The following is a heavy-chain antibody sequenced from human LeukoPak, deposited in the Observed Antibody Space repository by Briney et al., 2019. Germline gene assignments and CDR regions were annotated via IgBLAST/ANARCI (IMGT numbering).Heavy chain of an antibody. CDR3: ARDALGIKSGARHDGFEI. V-gene: IGHV4-30-2*01. Sequence: PSQTLSLTCSVSGVSISSDSHYWSWIRQPPGRGLEWIGYISHSGSTYYNPSLKSRVAISIDPSKNQFSLRLTSVTAADTATYYCARDALGIKSGARHDGFEIWGQGTRVTVSS. J-gene: IGHJ3*02. CDR2: ISHSGST. CDR1: GVSISSDSHY. D-gene: IGHD1-26*01.